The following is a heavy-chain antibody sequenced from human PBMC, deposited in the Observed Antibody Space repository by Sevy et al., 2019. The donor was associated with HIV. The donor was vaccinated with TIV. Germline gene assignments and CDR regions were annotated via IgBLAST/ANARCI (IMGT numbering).Heavy chain of an antibody. V-gene: IGHV4-59*01. D-gene: IGHD3-3*02. CDR2: IYYSGST. CDR3: ARPYSNFYYAMDV. J-gene: IGHJ6*02. CDR1: GDSISGYY. Sequence: SETLSLTCSVSGDSISGYYWSWIRQPPGKGLEWIGYIYYSGSTDYNPSLKSRVTISADTSKNQFSLKLNSVTAADTAVYYCARPYSNFYYAMDVWGQGTTVTVSS.